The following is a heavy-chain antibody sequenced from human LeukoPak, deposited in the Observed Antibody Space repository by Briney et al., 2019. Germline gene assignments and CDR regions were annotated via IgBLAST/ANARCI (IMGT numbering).Heavy chain of an antibody. CDR2: ISNDGGGT. D-gene: IGHD3-22*01. CDR1: GFTFNNYG. Sequence: GGSLRLSCAASGFTFNNYGLIWVRQTPGKGLEWVAAISNDGGGTMYAAFVEGRFTISKDNSKSTLFLQMNSLRAEDTALYYCAKGSSGYFADLWGEGTLVTVSS. CDR3: AKGSSGYFADL. J-gene: IGHJ5*02. V-gene: IGHV3-23*01.